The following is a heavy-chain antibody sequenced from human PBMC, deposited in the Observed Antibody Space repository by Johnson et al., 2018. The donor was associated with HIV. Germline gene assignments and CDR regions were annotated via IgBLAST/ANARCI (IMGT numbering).Heavy chain of an antibody. CDR2: IYSGGST. CDR3: ARTRVGAFDI. Sequence: VQLLESGGGLVQPGGSLRLSCAASGFTVSSNYMSWVRQAPGKGLEWVSLIYSGGSTYYAASVKGRFTISRDNSKNTLYLQMNSLRAEDTAVYYCARTRVGAFDIWGQGTMVTVSS. D-gene: IGHD4-23*01. CDR1: GFTVSSNY. V-gene: IGHV3-66*01. J-gene: IGHJ3*02.